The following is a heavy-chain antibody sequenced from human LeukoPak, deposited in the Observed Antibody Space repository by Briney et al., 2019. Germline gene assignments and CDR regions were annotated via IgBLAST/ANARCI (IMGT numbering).Heavy chain of an antibody. D-gene: IGHD2-21*01. CDR2: FDPEDGET. CDR3: ATDPAYCGGDCYWVY. Sequence: ASVKVSCKVSGYTLTELSMHWVRQAPGKGLEWMRGFDPEDGETIYAQKFQGRVTMTEDTSTDTAYMELSSLRSEDTAVYYCATDPAYCGGDCYWVYWGQGTLVTVSS. J-gene: IGHJ4*02. V-gene: IGHV1-24*01. CDR1: GYTLTELS.